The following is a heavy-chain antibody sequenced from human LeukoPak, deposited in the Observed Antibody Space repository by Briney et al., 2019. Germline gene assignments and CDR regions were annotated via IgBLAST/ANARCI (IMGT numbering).Heavy chain of an antibody. Sequence: PGGSLRLSCPATGFTFRTSAMSWVPQAPAKGLQWVSSINGGDYSTYYADSVKGRFTISRDSSKNILYLQMNSLRTDDTAMYYCSPAHPTPRGINYDSWGQGTLVTVSS. D-gene: IGHD3-10*01. CDR3: SPAHPTPRGINYDS. CDR1: GFTFRTSA. V-gene: IGHV3-23*01. CDR2: INGGDYST. J-gene: IGHJ4*02.